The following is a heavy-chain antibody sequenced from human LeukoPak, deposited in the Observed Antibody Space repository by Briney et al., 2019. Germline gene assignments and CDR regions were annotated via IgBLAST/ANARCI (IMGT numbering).Heavy chain of an antibody. V-gene: IGHV3-21*01. CDR3: ARVPGSGWYLQQDAFDI. Sequence: GGSLRLSCAASGFTFSSYSMNWVRQAPGKGLEWVSSISSSSSYIYYADSVKGRFTISRDNAKNSLYLQMNSLRAEDTAVYYCARVPGSGWYLQQDAFDIWGQGTMVNVSS. J-gene: IGHJ3*02. D-gene: IGHD6-19*01. CDR2: ISSSSSYI. CDR1: GFTFSSYS.